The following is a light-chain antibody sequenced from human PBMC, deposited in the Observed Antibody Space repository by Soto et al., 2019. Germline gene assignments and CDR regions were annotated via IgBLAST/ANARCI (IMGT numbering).Light chain of an antibody. V-gene: IGKV3-20*01. CDR1: QTVSSNY. CDR3: QQYTGPPTT. CDR2: GAS. Sequence: EIILTQSPDTLSLSPGERATVSGRASQTVSSNYLAWCQQRPGQAPRLLIYGASTRAAGIPDRFSGSGSGTDFTLTITRLEPEDSAVYFCQQYTGPPTTFGQGTRLEI. J-gene: IGKJ5*01.